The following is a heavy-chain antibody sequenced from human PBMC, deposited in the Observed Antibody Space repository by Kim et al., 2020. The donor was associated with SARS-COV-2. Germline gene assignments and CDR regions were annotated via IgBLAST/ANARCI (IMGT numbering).Heavy chain of an antibody. CDR1: GFTFSSYG. Sequence: GGSLRLSCAASGFTFSSYGMHWVRQDPGKGLEWVAVRAYEGSNKYYEDSVKVRFTISRDNSKKTLYLQMNSLRAEDTAVYYCAKDPSFGGVTQVYYYYGMDVWGQGPTVTVSS. CDR2: RAYEGSNK. J-gene: IGHJ6*02. CDR3: AKDPSFGGVTQVYYYYGMDV. D-gene: IGHD3-3*01. V-gene: IGHV3-30*18.